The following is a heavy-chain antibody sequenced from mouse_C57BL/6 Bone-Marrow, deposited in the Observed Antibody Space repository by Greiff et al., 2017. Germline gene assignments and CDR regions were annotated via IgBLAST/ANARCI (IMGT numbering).Heavy chain of an antibody. Sequence: EVHLVESGPGLVKPSQSLSLTCSVTGYSITSGYYWNWIRQFPGNKLEWMGYISYDGSNNYNPSLKNRISITRDTSKNQFFLKLNSVTTEDTATYYCARIERLGGSYFDYWGQGTTLTVSS. CDR3: ARIERLGGSYFDY. D-gene: IGHD4-1*01. CDR2: ISYDGSN. J-gene: IGHJ2*01. V-gene: IGHV3-6*01. CDR1: GYSITSGYY.